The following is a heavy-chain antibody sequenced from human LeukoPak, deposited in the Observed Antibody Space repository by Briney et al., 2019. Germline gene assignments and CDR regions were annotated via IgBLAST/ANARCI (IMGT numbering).Heavy chain of an antibody. D-gene: IGHD3-10*01. CDR1: GYTFTGYY. V-gene: IGHV1-2*02. CDR3: ARVNYYGSGSYMYYFDL. Sequence: ASVKVSCKASGYTFTGYYMHWVRQAPGQGLEWMGWINPNSGGTKFAQKFQGRVTMTRDMSITTAYMELRRLRSDDTAVYYCARVNYYGSGSYMYYFDLWGQGTLVTVSS. CDR2: INPNSGGT. J-gene: IGHJ4*02.